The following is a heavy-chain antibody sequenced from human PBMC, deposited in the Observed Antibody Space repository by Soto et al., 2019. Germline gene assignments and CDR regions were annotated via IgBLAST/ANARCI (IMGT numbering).Heavy chain of an antibody. CDR1: GGSISNFY. J-gene: IGHJ6*02. Sequence: QVQLQESGPGLVKPSETLSLTCTVSGGSISNFYWTWIRQPPGKGLEWIGNVHYSGSTNYNPSLKDRLPPSVGKAKHQLSLNLSSVTAADTAVYYCPRHKDAGSDRGGMDVWGQGTTVTVSS. V-gene: IGHV4-59*08. CDR3: PRHKDAGSDRGGMDV. D-gene: IGHD6-25*01. CDR2: VHYSGST.